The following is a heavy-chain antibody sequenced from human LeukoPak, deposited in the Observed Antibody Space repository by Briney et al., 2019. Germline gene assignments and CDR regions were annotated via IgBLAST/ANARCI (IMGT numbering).Heavy chain of an antibody. CDR2: IYYSGRS. D-gene: IGHD5-12*01. CDR3: ARLSIVATITGFDY. J-gene: IGHJ4*02. Sequence: PSETLSLTFTVYGGSISSYYGSWIRQPPGKVLEWNGYIYYSGRSNYSPSLQSPVTISEAPSKNHFSLKLSSAPAADTAVYYCARLSIVATITGFDYCGQGTLVTVSS. CDR1: GGSISSYY. V-gene: IGHV4-59*08.